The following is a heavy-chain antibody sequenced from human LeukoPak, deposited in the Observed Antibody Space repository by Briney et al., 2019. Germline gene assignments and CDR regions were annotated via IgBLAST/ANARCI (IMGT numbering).Heavy chain of an antibody. D-gene: IGHD6-13*01. Sequence: SETLSLTCTVSGGSISSGSYYWSWIRQPAGKGLEWIGRIYTSGSTNYNPSLKSRVTISVDTSKNQFSLKLSSVTAADTAVYYCARGDYSSSWYPSVWFDPWGQGALVTVSS. CDR3: ARGDYSSSWYPSVWFDP. CDR1: GGSISSGSYY. J-gene: IGHJ5*02. V-gene: IGHV4-61*02. CDR2: IYTSGST.